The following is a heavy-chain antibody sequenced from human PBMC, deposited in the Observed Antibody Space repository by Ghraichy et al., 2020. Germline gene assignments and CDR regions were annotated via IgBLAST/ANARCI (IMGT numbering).Heavy chain of an antibody. J-gene: IGHJ6*03. Sequence: ASVKVSCKASGYTFTSYGISWVRQAPGQGLEWMGWISAYNGNTNYAQKLQGRVTMTTDTSTSTAYMELRSLRSDDTAVYYCARLPPDSSGWYYYYYYMDVWGKGTTVTVSS. CDR2: ISAYNGNT. D-gene: IGHD6-19*01. CDR3: ARLPPDSSGWYYYYYYMDV. V-gene: IGHV1-18*04. CDR1: GYTFTSYG.